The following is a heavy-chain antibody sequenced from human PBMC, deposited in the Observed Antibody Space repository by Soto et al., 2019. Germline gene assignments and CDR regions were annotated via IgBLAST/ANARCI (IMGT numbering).Heavy chain of an antibody. Sequence: PGGSLRLSCAASGFTFSSYAMSGVRQSPGKGLEWVSAISGSGGSTYYADSVKGRFTISRDNSKNTLYLQMNSLRAEDTAVYYCAISSSSWHPPLYWGQGTLVTVSS. CDR3: AISSSSWHPPLY. CDR2: ISGSGGST. D-gene: IGHD6-13*01. J-gene: IGHJ4*02. V-gene: IGHV3-23*01. CDR1: GFTFSSYA.